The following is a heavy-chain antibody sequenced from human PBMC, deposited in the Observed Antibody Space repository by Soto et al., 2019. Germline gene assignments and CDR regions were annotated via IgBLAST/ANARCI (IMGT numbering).Heavy chain of an antibody. CDR3: ATWDYDILTGYLRD. Sequence: QVQLVQSGAEVKKPGASVKVSCKASGYTFTSYGISWVRQAPGQGLEWMGWISAYNGNTNYAQKLQGRVTMTTDTSTSTADMELRSLRSDDTAVYYCATWDYDILTGYLRDWGQGTLVTVSS. D-gene: IGHD3-9*01. J-gene: IGHJ4*02. V-gene: IGHV1-18*01. CDR2: ISAYNGNT. CDR1: GYTFTSYG.